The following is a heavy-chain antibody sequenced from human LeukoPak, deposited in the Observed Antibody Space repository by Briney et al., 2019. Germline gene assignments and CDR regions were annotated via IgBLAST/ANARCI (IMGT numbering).Heavy chain of an antibody. CDR3: ARSKYYFDF. Sequence: GGSLRLSCAASKFNFGSFWMNWVRQAPGKGLEWVASMSQDGSEKLYVDSVKGRFTISRDNAKNSLYLQMNSLRPEDTAVYYCARSKYYFDFWGQGTQVTVSS. V-gene: IGHV3-7*01. D-gene: IGHD5/OR15-5a*01. J-gene: IGHJ4*02. CDR2: MSQDGSEK. CDR1: KFNFGSFW.